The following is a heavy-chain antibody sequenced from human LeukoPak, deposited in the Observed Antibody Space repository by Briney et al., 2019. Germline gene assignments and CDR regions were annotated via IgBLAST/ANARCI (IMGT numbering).Heavy chain of an antibody. CDR2: TYYSGST. J-gene: IGHJ4*02. V-gene: IGHV4-39*07. D-gene: IGHD2-15*01. CDR3: ARGTGRTYYFDY. Sequence: SETLSLTCAVSGGSISSSSYYWGWIRQPPGKGLEWIGSTYYSGSTYYNPSLKSRVTISVDTSKNQFSLKLSSVTAADTAVYYCARGTGRTYYFDYWGQGTLVTVSS. CDR1: GGSISSSSYY.